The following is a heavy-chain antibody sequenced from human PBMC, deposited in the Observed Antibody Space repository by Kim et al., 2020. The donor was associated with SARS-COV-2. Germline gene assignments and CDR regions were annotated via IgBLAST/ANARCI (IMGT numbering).Heavy chain of an antibody. V-gene: IGHV3-30*18. CDR3: AKDKGTVGATRGMDV. CDR2: ISYDGSNK. J-gene: IGHJ6*02. CDR1: GFTFSSYG. D-gene: IGHD1-26*01. Sequence: GGSLRLSCAASGFTFSSYGMHWVRQAPGKGLEWVAVISYDGSNKYYADSVKGRFTISRDNSKNTLYLQMNSLRAEDTAVYYCAKDKGTVGATRGMDVWGQGTTVTVSS.